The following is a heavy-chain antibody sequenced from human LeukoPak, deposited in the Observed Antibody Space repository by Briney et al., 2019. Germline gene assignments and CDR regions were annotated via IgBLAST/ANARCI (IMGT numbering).Heavy chain of an antibody. Sequence: PGRSLRLSCAASGFTFDDFGLTWVRQAPGRGLEWVSGINWHGSSATYADSVKGRFTISRDNAKLSLYLQMNGLRVEDTALYFCARGPSFTTDAFDLWGQGTMVSVSS. CDR1: GFTFDDFG. J-gene: IGHJ3*01. V-gene: IGHV3-20*04. CDR3: ARGPSFTTDAFDL. D-gene: IGHD1-1*01. CDR2: INWHGSSA.